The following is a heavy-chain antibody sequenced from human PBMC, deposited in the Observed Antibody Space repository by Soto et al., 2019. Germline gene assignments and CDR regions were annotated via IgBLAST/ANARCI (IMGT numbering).Heavy chain of an antibody. CDR2: IYPGDSDT. V-gene: IGHV5-51*01. J-gene: IGHJ6*02. CDR1: GYSFTSYW. CDR3: ATTDPNLIGVDV. D-gene: IGHD3-22*01. Sequence: PGKSLKISCKASGYSFTSYWIGWVRQMPGKGLEWMGVIYPGDSDTRYSPSFQGQVNISADKSISTAYLQWSSLKASDTAMYYCATTDPNLIGVDVWGQGTTVNLSS.